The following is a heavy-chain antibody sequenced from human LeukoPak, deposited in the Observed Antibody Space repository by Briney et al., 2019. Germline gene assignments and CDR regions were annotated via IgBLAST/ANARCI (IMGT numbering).Heavy chain of an antibody. CDR2: ISSSII. CDR3: ARGGVTTRGY. V-gene: IGHV3-48*02. Sequence: GGSLRLSCAASGFTFSRYSMNWVRQAPGKGLEWVSYISSSIIYYADSVKGRFTISRDNAKNSLYLQMNSLRDEDTAVYYCARGGVTTRGYWGQGTLVTVSS. D-gene: IGHD4-17*01. CDR1: GFTFSRYS. J-gene: IGHJ4*02.